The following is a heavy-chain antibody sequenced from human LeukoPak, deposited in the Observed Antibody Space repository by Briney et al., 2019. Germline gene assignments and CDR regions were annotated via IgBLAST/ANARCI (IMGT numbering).Heavy chain of an antibody. J-gene: IGHJ4*02. D-gene: IGHD3-3*01. CDR1: GGSLSSSSYY. CDR3: ARAGKKVEIMPSVGDY. V-gene: IGHV4-39*07. Sequence: SETLSLTCTVSGGSLSSSSYYWGWIRQPPGRGLEWIGSIYHSGSTYYNPSLKSRVTISVDTSKNQFSLKLSSVTAADTAVYYCARAGKKVEIMPSVGDYWGQGTLVTVSS. CDR2: IYHSGST.